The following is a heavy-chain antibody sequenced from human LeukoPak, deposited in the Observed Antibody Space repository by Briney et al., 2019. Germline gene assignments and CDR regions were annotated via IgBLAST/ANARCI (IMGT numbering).Heavy chain of an antibody. Sequence: SETLSLTCTVSGGSISSYYWSWIRQPPGKGLEWIGYIYYSGSTNYNPSLKSRVTISVDTSKNQFSLKLSSVTAADTAVYYCARGFPSSSLWFDPWGQGTLVTVSS. D-gene: IGHD6-6*01. CDR1: GGSISSYY. CDR2: IYYSGST. CDR3: ARGFPSSSLWFDP. J-gene: IGHJ5*02. V-gene: IGHV4-59*01.